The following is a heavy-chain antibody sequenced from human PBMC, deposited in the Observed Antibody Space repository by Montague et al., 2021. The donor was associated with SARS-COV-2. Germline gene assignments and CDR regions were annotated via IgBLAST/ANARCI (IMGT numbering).Heavy chain of an antibody. D-gene: IGHD2-8*01. CDR3: ATITLGYCTNGACQPPDY. CDR1: GGSISSSSYY. J-gene: IGHJ4*02. CDR2: IYYSGST. Sequence: SETRSLTCTVSGGSISSSSYYWGWIRQPPGRGLEWIGSIYYSGSTYYNPSLKSRVTISVDTSKNQFSLKLSSVTAADTAVYYCATITLGYCTNGACQPPDYWGQGTLVTVSS. V-gene: IGHV4-39*01.